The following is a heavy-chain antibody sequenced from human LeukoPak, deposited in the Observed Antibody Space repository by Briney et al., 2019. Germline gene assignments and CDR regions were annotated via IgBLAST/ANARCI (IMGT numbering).Heavy chain of an antibody. CDR2: ISYDGSNK. D-gene: IGHD6-13*01. J-gene: IGHJ6*02. Sequence: PGGSLRLSCAASGFTFSIYDMHWVRQAPGKGLEWVAVISYDGSNKYYADSVKGRFTISRDNSKNTLYLQMNSLRAEDTAVFYCAKESRVAAAGTPYYYYYGMDVWGQGTTVTVSS. V-gene: IGHV3-30*18. CDR3: AKESRVAAAGTPYYYYYGMDV. CDR1: GFTFSIYD.